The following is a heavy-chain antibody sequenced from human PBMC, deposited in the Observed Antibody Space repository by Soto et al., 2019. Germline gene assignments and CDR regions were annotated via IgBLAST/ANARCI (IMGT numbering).Heavy chain of an antibody. CDR1: GYMFTKSA. V-gene: IGHV1-3*01. Sequence: VASVKVSCKASGYMFTKSAMHCVRQAPGQRLEWMGWISGDSGNTKYSPKLQDRVTITRDTSASTAYMELSSLRSEDTALYYCARDGVAAGNINFDYWGQGTLVTVSS. J-gene: IGHJ4*01. D-gene: IGHD6-19*01. CDR2: ISGDSGNT. CDR3: ARDGVAAGNINFDY.